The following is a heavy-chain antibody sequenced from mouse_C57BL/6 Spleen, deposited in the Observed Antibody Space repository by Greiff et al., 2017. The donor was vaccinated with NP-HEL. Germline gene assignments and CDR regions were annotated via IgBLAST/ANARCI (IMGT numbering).Heavy chain of an antibody. J-gene: IGHJ3*01. D-gene: IGHD4-1*01. CDR2: YPGSGNTY. CDR1: YTFTDYYM. Sequence: LVESGPELVKPGASVKMSCKASGYTFTDYYMHWVKQKPGKGLEWIGEIYPGSGNTYYNEKFKGKATLTADTSSSTAYMQLSSLTSEDSAVYFCARWDYGGQGTLVTVSA. V-gene: IGHV1-83*01. CDR3: RWDY.